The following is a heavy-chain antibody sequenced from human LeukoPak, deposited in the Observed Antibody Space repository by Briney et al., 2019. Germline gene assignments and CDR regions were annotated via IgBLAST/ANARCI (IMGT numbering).Heavy chain of an antibody. J-gene: IGHJ4*02. Sequence: PGGSLRLSCAASGFTFSTHRINCVRRAPDQGLKSVSSISSSSSYIFDAGSLKGRFTISRDNAKNSLYLQMSSLRAEDTAVYYCATWSNAWEFDYWGQGTLVSVSS. V-gene: IGHV3-21*04. D-gene: IGHD1-26*01. CDR2: ISSSSSYI. CDR1: GFTFSTHR. CDR3: ATWSNAWEFDY.